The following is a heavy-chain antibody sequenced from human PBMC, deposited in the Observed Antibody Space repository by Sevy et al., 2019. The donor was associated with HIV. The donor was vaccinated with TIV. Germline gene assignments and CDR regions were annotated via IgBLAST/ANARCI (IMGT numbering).Heavy chain of an antibody. J-gene: IGHJ6*02. D-gene: IGHD3-3*01. CDR1: GYTFTSYG. CDR2: ISAYNGNT. CDR3: ARDTIITIFGVVTNQHGMDV. V-gene: IGHV1-18*01. Sequence: ASVKVSCKASGYTFTSYGISWVRQAPGQGLEWMGWISAYNGNTNYPQKLQGRVTMTTDTSTSTAYMELRSLRSDDTAVYYCARDTIITIFGVVTNQHGMDVWGQGTTVTVSS.